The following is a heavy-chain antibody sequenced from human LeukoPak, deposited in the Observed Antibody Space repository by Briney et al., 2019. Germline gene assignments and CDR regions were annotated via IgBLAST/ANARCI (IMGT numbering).Heavy chain of an antibody. CDR2: INPNSGGT. Sequence: VASVKVSCKASGYTFTGYYMHWVRQAPGQGLEWMRWINPNSGGTNYAQKFQGRVTMTRNTSISTAYMELSSLRSEDTAVYYCARTYCSGGSCYYYYYYMDVWGKGTTVTISS. J-gene: IGHJ6*03. CDR1: GYTFTGYY. V-gene: IGHV1-2*02. CDR3: ARTYCSGGSCYYYYYYMDV. D-gene: IGHD2-15*01.